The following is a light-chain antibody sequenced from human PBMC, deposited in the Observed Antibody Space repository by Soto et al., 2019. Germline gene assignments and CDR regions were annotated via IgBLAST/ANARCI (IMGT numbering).Light chain of an antibody. V-gene: IGKV3-20*01. J-gene: IGKJ3*01. CDR1: QTISSSY. Sequence: EIVLTQSPGTLSLSPGERATLSCRASQTISSSYLAWYQQKTGQAPRLLIYAASTRATGIPDRFSGSGSGTEFTLTINRLEPEDFAVYFCQQFGGSLLCTFGHGTKVDIK. CDR2: AAS. CDR3: QQFGGSLLCT.